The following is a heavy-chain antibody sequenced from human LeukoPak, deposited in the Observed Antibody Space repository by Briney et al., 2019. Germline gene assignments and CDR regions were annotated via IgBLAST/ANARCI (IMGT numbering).Heavy chain of an antibody. D-gene: IGHD3-3*01. CDR2: ISGSGGST. CDR1: GFTFGSYA. J-gene: IGHJ4*02. V-gene: IGHV3-23*01. CDR3: AKGAPWSGPALDY. Sequence: GGSLRLSCAASGFTFGSYAMTWVRQAPGKGLEWVSSISGSGGSTNYADSVKGRFTISRDNSKNTLYLQMNSLRAEDTAVYYCAKGAPWSGPALDYWGQGTLVTVSS.